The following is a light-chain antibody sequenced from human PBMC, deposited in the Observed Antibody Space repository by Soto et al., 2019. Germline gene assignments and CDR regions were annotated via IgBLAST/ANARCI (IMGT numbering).Light chain of an antibody. J-gene: IGKJ4*01. CDR1: QSISRY. Sequence: DIQMTQSPSSLSASEGDRVTLTCRASQSISRYLNWYQQKPGRAPKLLMYGASNLQNGVPSRFSGSGSGTDFTLTISNLQPEDFATYYCQQSYGTPRSFGGGTQVEIK. V-gene: IGKV1-39*01. CDR3: QQSYGTPRS. CDR2: GAS.